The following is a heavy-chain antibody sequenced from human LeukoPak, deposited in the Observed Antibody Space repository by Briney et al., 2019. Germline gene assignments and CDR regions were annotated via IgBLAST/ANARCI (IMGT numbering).Heavy chain of an antibody. J-gene: IGHJ5*02. Sequence: SETLSLTCTVSNGSISYYYWSWIRQSPGKGLEWIAYIFHRGSTDYNPSLKSRLTISVDTSKNQFSLKMNSVTAADTAVYFCARGGVLPRAFDAWGQGALVTVSS. CDR3: ARGGVLPRAFDA. V-gene: IGHV4-59*03. CDR1: NGSISYYY. CDR2: IFHRGST. D-gene: IGHD3-16*01.